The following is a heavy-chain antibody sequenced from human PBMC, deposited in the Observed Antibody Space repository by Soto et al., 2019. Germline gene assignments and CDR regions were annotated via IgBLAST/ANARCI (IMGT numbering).Heavy chain of an antibody. CDR1: GFTFSDFY. D-gene: IGHD6-19*01. V-gene: IGHV3-11*01. CDR3: ARPGPSGGFDP. Sequence: QVQLVESGGGLVGPGGSLRLSCPASGFTFSDFYMFWIRQAPGKGPEWVSFISSTGADVYYADSLGGRFTVSRDNDKNVLFLQMSSLRVEDTGRYYCARPGPSGGFDPWGQGTLVSVSS. CDR2: ISSTGADV. J-gene: IGHJ5*02.